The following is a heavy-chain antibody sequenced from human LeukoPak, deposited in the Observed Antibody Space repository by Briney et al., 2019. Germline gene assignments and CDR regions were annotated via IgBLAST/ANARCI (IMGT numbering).Heavy chain of an antibody. J-gene: IGHJ4*02. CDR2: ISGSGGST. Sequence: GGSLRLSCAASGFTFSSYGMSWVRQAPGKGLEWVSAISGSGGSTYYADSVKGRFTISRDNSKNTLYLQMNSLRAEDTAVYYCAKDTGSVYYYGSGSVLDYWGQGTLVTVSS. CDR3: AKDTGSVYYYGSGSVLDY. V-gene: IGHV3-23*01. CDR1: GFTFSSYG. D-gene: IGHD3-10*01.